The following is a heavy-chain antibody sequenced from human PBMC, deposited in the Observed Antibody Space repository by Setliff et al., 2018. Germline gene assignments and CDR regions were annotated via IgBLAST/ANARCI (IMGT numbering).Heavy chain of an antibody. Sequence: ASVKVSCKVSGYTLTGLSMHWVRQAPGKGLEWMGGFDPEDGETIYAQKFQGRVTMTEDTSTDTAYMELSSLRSEDTAVYYCATGGRFLEWLGPVTWWFDPWGQGTLVTVS. V-gene: IGHV1-24*01. CDR1: GYTLTGLS. CDR3: ATGGRFLEWLGPVTWWFDP. D-gene: IGHD3-3*01. CDR2: FDPEDGET. J-gene: IGHJ5*02.